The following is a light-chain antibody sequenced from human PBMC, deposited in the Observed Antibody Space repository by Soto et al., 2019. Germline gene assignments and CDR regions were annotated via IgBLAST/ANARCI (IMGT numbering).Light chain of an antibody. Sequence: DIQMTQSPSSLSASVEDRVIITCRASQSISSYLNWYQQKPGKAPKLLIFAASSLQSGVPSRFSGSRSGTDFTLTINGLQDEDFATYSCQQSYDTPRTFGPGTKVDIK. CDR3: QQSYDTPRT. CDR2: AAS. V-gene: IGKV1-39*01. CDR1: QSISSY. J-gene: IGKJ1*01.